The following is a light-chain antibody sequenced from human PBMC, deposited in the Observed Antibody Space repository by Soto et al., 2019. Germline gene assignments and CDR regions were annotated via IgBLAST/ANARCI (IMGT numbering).Light chain of an antibody. J-gene: IGLJ2*01. CDR1: SSSTGGYNY. CDR3: CTYAVTNTFEV. Sequence: QSVLTQPRSVSGSPGQSVTISCTGTSSSTGGYNYVSWYQQHPGKAPKLMIFDVSERPSGVPHRFSGSKSGNTASLTISGLQAEDEADYYCCTYAVTNTFEVFGGGTQLTVL. CDR2: DVS. V-gene: IGLV2-11*01.